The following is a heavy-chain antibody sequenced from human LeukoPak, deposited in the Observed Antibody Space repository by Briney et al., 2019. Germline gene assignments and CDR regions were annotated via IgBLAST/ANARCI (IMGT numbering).Heavy chain of an antibody. V-gene: IGHV4-38-2*02. J-gene: IGHJ5*02. Sequence: SSETLSLTCTVSGYSISSGYYWGWIGQSPGKGLEWIGSIYNSGSTYYNPSLKSRVTISIDTSKNQFSLKLSSVTAADTAVYYCAREYRSSWYLNWFDPWGQGTLVTVSS. CDR3: AREYRSSWYLNWFDP. CDR2: IYNSGST. D-gene: IGHD6-13*01. CDR1: GYSISSGYY.